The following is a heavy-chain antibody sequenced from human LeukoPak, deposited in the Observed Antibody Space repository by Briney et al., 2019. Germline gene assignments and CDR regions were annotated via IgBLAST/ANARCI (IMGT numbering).Heavy chain of an antibody. CDR3: ARDHDYGPDY. CDR1: GYTFTVHY. D-gene: IGHD4/OR15-4a*01. CDR2: IKPDSGAT. Sequence: ASVKVSCMASGYTFTVHYLHWLRQAPGQGLEGMGWIKPDSGATNFAQNFQGRVTMTSDTSINTAYMELSSLTSDDTAMYYCARDHDYGPDYWGQGTLVTVSA. V-gene: IGHV1-2*02. J-gene: IGHJ4*02.